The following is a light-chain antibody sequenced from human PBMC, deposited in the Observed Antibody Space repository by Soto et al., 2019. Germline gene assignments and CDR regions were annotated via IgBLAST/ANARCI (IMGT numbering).Light chain of an antibody. CDR1: QSISSW. V-gene: IGKV1-5*03. CDR3: QQYNSYPLP. J-gene: IGKJ4*01. Sequence: DIQMTQSPSTLSASVGDRVTITCRASQSISSWLAWYQQKPGKAPKLLIYKASSLESGVPSRFSGSGSGTEFTLTISSLQPDDFATYYGQQYNSYPLPLGGGTKVEIK. CDR2: KAS.